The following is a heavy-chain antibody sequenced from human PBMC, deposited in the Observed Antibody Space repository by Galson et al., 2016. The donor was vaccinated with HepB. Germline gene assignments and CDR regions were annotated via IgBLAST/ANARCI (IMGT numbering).Heavy chain of an antibody. J-gene: IGHJ6*02. CDR2: ISVSSDST. CDR3: ATEARVGAPPPMDV. D-gene: IGHD1-26*01. Sequence: SVKVSCKASNYKSTPYGFNWVRQAPGQGLEWMGWISVSSDSTTYAQKFRDRVVMTRDRSTTTAYMELTSLTSDDTAVYYCATEARVGAPPPMDVWGQGTRLTVSS. V-gene: IGHV1-18*01. CDR1: NYKSTPYG.